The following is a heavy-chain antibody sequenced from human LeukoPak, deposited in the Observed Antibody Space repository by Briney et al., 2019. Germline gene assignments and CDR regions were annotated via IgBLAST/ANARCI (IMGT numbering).Heavy chain of an antibody. D-gene: IGHD1-1*01. V-gene: IGHV3-21*05. CDR2: ISYTGNDI. J-gene: IGHJ3*02. CDR3: AGDGTGVLPGDAFDI. Sequence: GGSLRLSCAASGFTFSTHSMNWVRQAPGKGLEWVSYISYTGNDIYYGESVKGRLTISRDNAKNSLYLQMHALRAEDTAVYYCAGDGTGVLPGDAFDIWSQGTMVTVSS. CDR1: GFTFSTHS.